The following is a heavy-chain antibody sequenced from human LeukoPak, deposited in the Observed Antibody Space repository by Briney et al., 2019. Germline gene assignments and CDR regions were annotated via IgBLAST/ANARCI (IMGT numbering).Heavy chain of an antibody. CDR1: GYTFTGYY. CDR3: ARGPGAYEHHWFDP. J-gene: IGHJ5*02. V-gene: IGHV1-46*01. D-gene: IGHD5-12*01. Sequence: ASVKVSCKSSGYTFTGYYMHWVRQAPGQGLEVMGIINPSGGSTSYAQKFQGRVTMTRDISTSAVYMELSSLRSEDPAVYYCARGPGAYEHHWFDPWGQGTLVTVSS. CDR2: INPSGGST.